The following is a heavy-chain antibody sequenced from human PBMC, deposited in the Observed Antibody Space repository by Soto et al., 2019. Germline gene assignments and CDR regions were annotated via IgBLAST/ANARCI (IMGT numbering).Heavy chain of an antibody. CDR3: VRDSGWAFDI. Sequence: GGSLRLSCAASGFSFSSYSMNWVRQAPGKGLEWISYLSSSKTYIWYADSVKGRFTISRDNAKNSLPLQMNSLRDEDTAVYYCVRDSGWAFDIWGLGTMVTVSS. CDR1: GFSFSSYS. V-gene: IGHV3-48*02. CDR2: LSSSKTYI. D-gene: IGHD6-19*01. J-gene: IGHJ3*02.